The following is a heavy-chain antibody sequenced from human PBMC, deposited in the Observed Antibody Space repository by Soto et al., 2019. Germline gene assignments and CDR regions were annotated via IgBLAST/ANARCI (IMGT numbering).Heavy chain of an antibody. CDR3: AKARRSRDVHNSFDY. CDR2: ISYDGDNK. V-gene: IGHV3-30*18. CDR1: GFTFSVYG. D-gene: IGHD2-2*01. Sequence: QVQVVESGGGVVQPGRSLRLSCAASGFTFSVYGMHWVRQAPGQGLEWVAAISYDGDNKYYADSVKGRFTVSRDNSKNTRYLQMNRLSAEDTAVYYCAKARRSRDVHNSFDYWGQGTLGTVSS. J-gene: IGHJ4*02.